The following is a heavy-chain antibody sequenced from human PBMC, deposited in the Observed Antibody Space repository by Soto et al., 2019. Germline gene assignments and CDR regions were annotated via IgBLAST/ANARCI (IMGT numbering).Heavy chain of an antibody. CDR2: IIPIPGTA. CDR1: GGTFGSYA. Sequence: QVQLVQSGAEVKKPGSSVKVSCKASGGTFGSYAISWVRQAPGQGLEWMGGIIPIPGTANYAQKFQGRVTIAADDSTSTAYMELSSLRSEDTAVYYCARSQGSSTSLEIYYYYYYGMDDWGQGTTVTVSS. J-gene: IGHJ6*02. D-gene: IGHD2-2*01. CDR3: ARSQGSSTSLEIYYYYYYGMDD. V-gene: IGHV1-69*01.